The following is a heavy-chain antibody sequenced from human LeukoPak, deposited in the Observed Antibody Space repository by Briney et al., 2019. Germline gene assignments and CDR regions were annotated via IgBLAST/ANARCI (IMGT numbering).Heavy chain of an antibody. J-gene: IGHJ4*02. CDR1: GFTFSSYW. V-gene: IGHV3-7*01. D-gene: IGHD3-22*01. Sequence: GGSLRLSCAASGFTFSSYWMSWVRQAPGKGLEWVANIKQDGSEKYYVDSVKGRFTISRDNAKNSLYLQMNSLRAEDTAVYYCARPKYYYDSSGLTVGYYFDYWGQGTLVTVSS. CDR2: IKQDGSEK. CDR3: ARPKYYYDSSGLTVGYYFDY.